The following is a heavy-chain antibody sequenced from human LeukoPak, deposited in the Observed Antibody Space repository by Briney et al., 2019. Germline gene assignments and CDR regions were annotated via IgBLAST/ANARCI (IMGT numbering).Heavy chain of an antibody. J-gene: IGHJ6*03. CDR1: GGSFSGYY. Sequence: SETLSLTCAVYGGSFSGYYWSWIRQPPGKGLEWIGEINHSGSTNYNPSLKSRVTISVGTSKNQFSLKLSSVTAADTAVYYCARDRRNYMDVWGKGTTVTVSS. D-gene: IGHD3-16*02. CDR3: ARDRRNYMDV. V-gene: IGHV4-34*01. CDR2: INHSGST.